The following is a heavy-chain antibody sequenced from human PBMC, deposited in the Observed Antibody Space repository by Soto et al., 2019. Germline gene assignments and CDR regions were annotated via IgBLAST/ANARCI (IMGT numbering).Heavy chain of an antibody. Sequence: SETLSLTCTVSGGSISSYYWNWIRQPPGKGLEWIRYISYSGSTNYNPSRKSRVTISVDTSKKQFSLKLSSVTAADTAVYYCARQGFGPLHGLVDVWGQGTTVTVSS. J-gene: IGHJ6*02. CDR3: ARQGFGPLHGLVDV. CDR1: GGSISSYY. V-gene: IGHV4-59*01. CDR2: ISYSGST. D-gene: IGHD3-10*01.